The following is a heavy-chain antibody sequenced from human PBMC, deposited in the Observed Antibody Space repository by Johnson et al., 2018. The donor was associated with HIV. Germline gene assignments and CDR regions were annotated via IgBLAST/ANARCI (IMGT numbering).Heavy chain of an antibody. Sequence: VQLVESGGGVVQPGRSLRLSCAASGFTFSTYGMHWVRQAPGKGLEWVAVTWYDGSNQYYADSVKGRFSISRDNSKNTLYLQMNSLRAEDTAVYYCAKVGERYYDSSGYDAFDIWGQGTMVTVSS. CDR3: AKVGERYYDSSGYDAFDI. CDR2: TWYDGSNQ. V-gene: IGHV3-33*06. D-gene: IGHD3-22*01. J-gene: IGHJ3*02. CDR1: GFTFSTYG.